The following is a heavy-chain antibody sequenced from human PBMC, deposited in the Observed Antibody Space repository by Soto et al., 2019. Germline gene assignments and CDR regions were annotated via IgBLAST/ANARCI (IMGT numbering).Heavy chain of an antibody. J-gene: IGHJ5*01. Sequence: GGSRRDAWLTSEVTFEEYAGHGVSQSSRKGLEWVSFINADVSDRYCADSVKGRFTISRDKTKGSVYLQMDRLRLEGTAIYYCAKANFYTASTQFESWAQETVVPISS. CDR3: AKANFYTASTQFES. CDR1: EVTFEEYA. V-gene: IGHV3-43*02. CDR2: INADVSDR. D-gene: IGHD2-21*02.